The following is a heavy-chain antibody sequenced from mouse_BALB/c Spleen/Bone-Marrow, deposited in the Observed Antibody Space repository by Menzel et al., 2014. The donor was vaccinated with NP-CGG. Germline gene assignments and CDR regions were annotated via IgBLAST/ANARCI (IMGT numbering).Heavy chain of an antibody. CDR1: GISITTGNYR. Sequence: EVKVVESGPGLVKPSQTVSLTCTVTGISITTGNYRWSWIRQFPGNKLEWIGYIYYSGTITYNPSLTSRTTITRDTSKNQFFLKMNSLTAEDTAAYYCARGAMITTGYFDYWGQGTTLTVSS. D-gene: IGHD2-4*01. J-gene: IGHJ2*01. CDR2: IYYSGTI. V-gene: IGHV3-5*02. CDR3: ARGAMITTGYFDY.